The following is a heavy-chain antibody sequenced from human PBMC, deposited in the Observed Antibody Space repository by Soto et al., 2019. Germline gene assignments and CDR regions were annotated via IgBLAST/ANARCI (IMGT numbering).Heavy chain of an antibody. J-gene: IGHJ6*02. CDR3: AGEFYYYYGMDV. CDR2: IYYSGST. Sequence: QLQLQESGPGLVKPSETLSLTCTVSCGSISSSSHYWGWIRQPPGKGLEWIGSIYYSGSTYYNPSLRTRVTISVDTSKNQFSLKLMSVTAADTAGYYCAGEFYYYYGMDVWGQGTTVTVSS. CDR1: CGSISSSSHY. D-gene: IGHD3-10*01. V-gene: IGHV4-39*01.